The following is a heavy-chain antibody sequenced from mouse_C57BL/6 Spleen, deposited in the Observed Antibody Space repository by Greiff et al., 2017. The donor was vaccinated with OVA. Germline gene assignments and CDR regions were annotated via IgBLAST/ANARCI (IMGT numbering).Heavy chain of an antibody. J-gene: IGHJ1*03. CDR2: INPNNGGT. D-gene: IGHD1-2*01. V-gene: IGHV1-18*01. Sequence: VQLQQSGPELVKPGASVKIPCKASGYTFTDYNMDWVKQSHGKSLEWIGDINPNNGGTIYNQKFKGKATLTVDKSSSTAYMELRSLTSEDTAVYYCARSPLLRKWYFDVWGTGTTVTVSS. CDR3: ARSPLLRKWYFDV. CDR1: GYTFTDYN.